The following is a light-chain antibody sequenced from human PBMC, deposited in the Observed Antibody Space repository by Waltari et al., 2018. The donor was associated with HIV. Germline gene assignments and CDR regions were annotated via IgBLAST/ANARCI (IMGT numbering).Light chain of an antibody. CDR1: ALPTQY. V-gene: IGLV3-25*03. CDR2: RDK. J-gene: IGLJ3*02. Sequence: SYELTQPPSASVSPGQTARISCSGDALPTQYVFWYQQRPGQAPVMVLYRDKERPSGIADRFAGTSAGTTVTLTISGVQAEDEADYYCQSADSTGTYWVFGGGTKLTVL. CDR3: QSADSTGTYWV.